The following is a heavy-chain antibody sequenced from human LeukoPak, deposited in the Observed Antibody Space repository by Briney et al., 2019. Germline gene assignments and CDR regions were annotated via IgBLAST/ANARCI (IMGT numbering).Heavy chain of an antibody. V-gene: IGHV3-53*01. CDR2: IYSGGST. CDR3: ARGVDFDY. CDR1: GFTVSSNY. J-gene: IGHJ4*02. Sequence: GGSLRLSCAPSGFTVSSNYMSWVRQATGRGLEWVSVIYSGGSTYYADSVKGRFPISRDNSKNTLYLQMNSLRAEDTAVYYCARGVDFDYWGQGTLVTVSS.